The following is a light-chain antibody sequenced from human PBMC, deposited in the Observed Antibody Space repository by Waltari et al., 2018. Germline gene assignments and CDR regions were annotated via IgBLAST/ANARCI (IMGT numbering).Light chain of an antibody. V-gene: IGKV3-20*01. Sequence: CRASQSISSTYLAWYQQKPGQAPSLRIYAASSRATGIPDRFSGSGSGTDFTLTINRLEPEDFAVYYCQQSDTSSVTFGQGTRLEIK. J-gene: IGKJ5*01. CDR3: QQSDTSSVT. CDR1: QSISSTY. CDR2: AAS.